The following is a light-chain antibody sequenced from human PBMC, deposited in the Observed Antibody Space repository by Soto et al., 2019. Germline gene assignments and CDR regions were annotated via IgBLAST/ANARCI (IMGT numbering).Light chain of an antibody. CDR3: CSYATNTWV. Sequence: QSALTQPASVSGSPGQSITISCTGSYDLVSWYQQHPSKAPKLMIFEGSKWPSGVSNRFSGSKSGNTASLTISGLQTEDEADYYCCSYATNTWVFGGGTKLTVL. V-gene: IGLV2-23*01. CDR2: EGS. CDR1: SYDL. J-gene: IGLJ3*02.